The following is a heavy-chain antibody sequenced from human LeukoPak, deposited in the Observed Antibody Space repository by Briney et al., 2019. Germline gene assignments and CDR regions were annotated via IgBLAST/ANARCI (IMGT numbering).Heavy chain of an antibody. CDR2: ISYDGSNK. Sequence: GRSLRLSCAASGFTFSSYGMHWVRQAPGKGLEWVAVISYDGSNKYYADSVKGRFTISRDNSKNTLYLQMNSLRAKDTAVYYCAKDGWAGSGSYLDYWGQGTLVTVSS. D-gene: IGHD3-10*01. V-gene: IGHV3-30*18. CDR3: AKDGWAGSGSYLDY. CDR1: GFTFSSYG. J-gene: IGHJ4*02.